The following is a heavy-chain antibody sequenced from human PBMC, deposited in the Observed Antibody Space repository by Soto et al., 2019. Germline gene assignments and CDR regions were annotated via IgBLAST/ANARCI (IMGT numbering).Heavy chain of an antibody. CDR3: ARPGSDGWGRGRPHLYYYYYYGMDV. CDR1: GFTFSSYS. D-gene: IGHD3-10*01. Sequence: EVQLVESGGGLVQPGGSLRLSCAASGFTFSSYSMNWVRQAPGKGLEWVSYISSSSSTIYYADSVKGRFTISRDNAKNSLYGQMNSLRAEDTAVYYCARPGSDGWGRGRPHLYYYYYYGMDVWGQGTTVTGSS. CDR2: ISSSSSTI. V-gene: IGHV3-48*01. J-gene: IGHJ6*02.